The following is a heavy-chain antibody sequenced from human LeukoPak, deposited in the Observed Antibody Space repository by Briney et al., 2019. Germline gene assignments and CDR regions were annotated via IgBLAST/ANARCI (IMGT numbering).Heavy chain of an antibody. CDR2: ISGSGGST. V-gene: IGHV3-23*01. D-gene: IGHD3-9*01. J-gene: IGHJ4*02. CDR3: ANEYYDILTGYYKGFFG. Sequence: PGGSLRLSCAASGFTFSSYAMSWVRQAPGKGLEWVSAISGSGGSTYYADSVKGRFTISRDNSKNTLYLQMNSLRAEDTAVYYCANEYYDILTGYYKGFFGWGQGTLVTVSS. CDR1: GFTFSSYA.